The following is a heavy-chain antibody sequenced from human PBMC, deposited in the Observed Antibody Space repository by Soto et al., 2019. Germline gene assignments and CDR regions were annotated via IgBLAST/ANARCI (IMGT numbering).Heavy chain of an antibody. CDR1: GFTFTSSA. D-gene: IGHD2-15*01. CDR3: AAGGYCSGGSCYSYYYYGMDV. J-gene: IGHJ6*02. V-gene: IGHV1-58*01. CDR2: IVVGSGNT. Sequence: SVKVSCKASGFTFTSSAVQWVRQARGQRLEWIGWIVVGSGNTNYAQKFQERVTITRDMSTSTAYMELSSLRSEDTAVYYCAAGGYCSGGSCYSYYYYGMDVWGQGTTVTVSS.